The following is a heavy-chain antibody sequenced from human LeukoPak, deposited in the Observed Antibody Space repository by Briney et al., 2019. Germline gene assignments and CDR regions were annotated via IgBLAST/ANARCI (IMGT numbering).Heavy chain of an antibody. CDR3: WRLYSSGYYQSFDY. Sequence: PSETLSLTCTVSGGSISSYYWSWIRQPPGKGLEWIGYIYYSGSTNYNPSLKSRVTISVDTSKNQFSLQLSSVTTADTAVDYFWRLYSSGYYQSFDYWGQGTLVTVSS. D-gene: IGHD3-22*01. J-gene: IGHJ4*02. CDR1: GGSISSYY. V-gene: IGHV4-59*01. CDR2: IYYSGST.